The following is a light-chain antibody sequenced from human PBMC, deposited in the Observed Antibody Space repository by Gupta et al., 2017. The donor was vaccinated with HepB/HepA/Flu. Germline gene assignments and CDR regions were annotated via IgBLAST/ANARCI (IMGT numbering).Light chain of an antibody. CDR1: QDINNY. J-gene: IGKJ4*01. Sequence: DIKMTRSPSSLSSSVGDRVTITCQASQDINNYLSWFQQKPGKPPKLLIYDASALETGVPSRFTGSGSETFFTFTITSLQPEDFATYYCQQYDSLPLTFGGGTKVEIK. CDR3: QQYDSLPLT. CDR2: DAS. V-gene: IGKV1-33*01.